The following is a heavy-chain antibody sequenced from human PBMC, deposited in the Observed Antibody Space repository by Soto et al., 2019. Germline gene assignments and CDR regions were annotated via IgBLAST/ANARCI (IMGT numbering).Heavy chain of an antibody. CDR3: ARVAYYYDSSGYYRYFDL. J-gene: IGHJ2*01. CDR2: IIPIFGTA. Sequence: SVKVSCKASGGTFSSYAISWVRQAPGQGLEWMGGIIPIFGTANYEQKFQGRVTITADKSTSTAYMELSSLRSEDTAVYYCARVAYYYDSSGYYRYFDLWGRGTLVTVSS. V-gene: IGHV1-69*06. D-gene: IGHD3-22*01. CDR1: GGTFSSYA.